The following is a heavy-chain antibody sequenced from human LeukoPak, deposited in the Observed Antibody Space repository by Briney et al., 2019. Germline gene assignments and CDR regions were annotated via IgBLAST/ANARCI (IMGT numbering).Heavy chain of an antibody. D-gene: IGHD3-22*01. J-gene: IGHJ4*02. Sequence: SQTLSLTCTVSGGSISNSGYYWGWIRQPPGKGLEWIGNIYESGSTYYNPSLKSRVTISVDTSKNQFSLKLSSVTAADTAVYYCAKTYYFDPFDFWGQGTLVTVSS. CDR2: IYESGST. CDR1: GGSISNSGYY. CDR3: AKTYYFDPFDF. V-gene: IGHV4-39*01.